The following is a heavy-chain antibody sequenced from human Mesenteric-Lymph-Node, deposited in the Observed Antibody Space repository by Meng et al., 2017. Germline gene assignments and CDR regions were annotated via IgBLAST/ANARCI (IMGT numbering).Heavy chain of an antibody. CDR3: ARDDLYQPLLTPLYYYYGMDV. D-gene: IGHD2-2*01. J-gene: IGHJ6*02. V-gene: IGHV1-46*01. CDR1: GYTFTSYY. CDR2: INPSGGST. Sequence: ASVKVSCKASGYTFTSYYMHWVRQAPGQGLEWMGIINPSGGSTSYAQKFQGRVTMTRDTSTSTVYMELSSLRSEDTAVYYCARDDLYQPLLTPLYYYYGMDVWGQGTTVTVSS.